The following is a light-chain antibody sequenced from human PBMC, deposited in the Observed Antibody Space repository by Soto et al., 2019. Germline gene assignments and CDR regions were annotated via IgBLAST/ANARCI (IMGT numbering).Light chain of an antibody. J-gene: IGKJ4*01. CDR1: QSISSY. Sequence: EVVLTQSPDTLSLPPWERATLSCRASQSISSYLAWYQQKPGQAPRLLIYDASSRATGIPARFSGSGSGTDFTLTISRLEPEDFAVYYCQQYGSSPPGLTFGGGTKVDIK. CDR3: QQYGSSPPGLT. CDR2: DAS. V-gene: IGKV3-20*01.